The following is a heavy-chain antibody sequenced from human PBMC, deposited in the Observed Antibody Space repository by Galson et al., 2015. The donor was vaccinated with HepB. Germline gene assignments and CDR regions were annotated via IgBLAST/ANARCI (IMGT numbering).Heavy chain of an antibody. D-gene: IGHD3-10*01. CDR3: ARVITMVRGAGGGWFDP. Sequence: SLRLSCAASGFTFSSYAMHWVRQAPGKGLEWVAVISYDGSNKYYADSVKGRFTISRDNSKNTLYLQMNSLRAEDTAVYYCARVITMVRGAGGGWFDPWGQGTLVTVSS. CDR2: ISYDGSNK. V-gene: IGHV3-30-3*01. J-gene: IGHJ5*02. CDR1: GFTFSSYA.